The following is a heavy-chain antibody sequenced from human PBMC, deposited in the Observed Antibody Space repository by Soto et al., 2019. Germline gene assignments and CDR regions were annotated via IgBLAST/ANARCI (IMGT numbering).Heavy chain of an antibody. CDR1: VWSKSGDP. J-gene: IGHJ5*02. Sequence: SVKRDCKTVVWSKSGDPSSCGRKAPEQGLEWMGGIIPIFGTANYAQKFQGRVTITADKSTSTAYMELSSLRSEDTAVYYCAREGSYSSPDHWFDPWGHGTLVTVSS. CDR3: AREGSYSSPDHWFDP. D-gene: IGHD6-13*01. V-gene: IGHV1-69*06. CDR2: IIPIFGTA.